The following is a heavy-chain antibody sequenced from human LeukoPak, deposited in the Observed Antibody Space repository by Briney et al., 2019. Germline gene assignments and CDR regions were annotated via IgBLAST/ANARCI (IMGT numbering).Heavy chain of an antibody. CDR3: ARAGGGAAAVDY. Sequence: GGSLRLSCAASGFTFSSYSMNWVRQAPGKGLEWVSSISSSSSYIYYADSVEGRFTISRDNAKNSLYLQMNSLRAEDTAVYYCARAGGGAAAVDYWGQGTLVTVSS. CDR2: ISSSSSYI. J-gene: IGHJ4*02. V-gene: IGHV3-21*01. CDR1: GFTFSSYS. D-gene: IGHD6-13*01.